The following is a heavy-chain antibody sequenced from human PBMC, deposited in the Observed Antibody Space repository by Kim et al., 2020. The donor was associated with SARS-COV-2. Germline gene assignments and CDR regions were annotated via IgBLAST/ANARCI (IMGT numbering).Heavy chain of an antibody. D-gene: IGHD6-19*01. J-gene: IGHJ4*02. CDR3: ARVASGSTAWYYFDY. Sequence: TVQGRFTISRATAKNSLYLQMNSLRAEDTAVYYCARVASGSTAWYYFDYSGQGTLVTVSS. V-gene: IGHV3-7*04.